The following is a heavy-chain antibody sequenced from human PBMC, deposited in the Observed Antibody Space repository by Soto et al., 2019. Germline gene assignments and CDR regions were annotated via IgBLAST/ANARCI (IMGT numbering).Heavy chain of an antibody. V-gene: IGHV4-4*02. CDR3: AYSTGWYRHDV. CDR2: LLHGGTT. D-gene: IGHD6-19*01. Sequence: QVQLQESGPGLVKPSVTLSLTCAVSGDSISSPKWWTCLRQPPGKGLEWIGDLLHGGTTNYNPSLKSRVTLSVDTSQNQFSLSLTSVTAADTAIYYCAYSTGWYRHDVWGQGTSVTVSS. J-gene: IGHJ3*01. CDR1: GDSISSPKW.